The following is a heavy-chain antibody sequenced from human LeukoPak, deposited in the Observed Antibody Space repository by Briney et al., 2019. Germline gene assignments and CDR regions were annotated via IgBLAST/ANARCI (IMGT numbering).Heavy chain of an antibody. D-gene: IGHD6-13*01. J-gene: IGHJ4*02. Sequence: PSETLSLTCTVSGGSISSSSYYWGWIRQPPGKGLEWIGSIYYSGSTYYNPSLKSRVTISIDTSKNQFSLKLNSVTAADTAVYYCAREVCSSXWYSDYWGQGTLVTVSS. CDR1: GGSISSSSYY. CDR3: AREVCSSXWYSDY. V-gene: IGHV4-39*07. CDR2: IYYSGST.